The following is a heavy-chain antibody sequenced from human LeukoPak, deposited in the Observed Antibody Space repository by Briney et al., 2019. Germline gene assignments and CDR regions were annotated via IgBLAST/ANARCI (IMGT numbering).Heavy chain of an antibody. Sequence: SETLSLTCTVSGGSISSSSYYWSWIRQPPGKGLEWIGYIYYSGSTNYNPSLKSRVTISVDTSKNQFSLKLSSVTAADTAVYYCARASRGSYGYYFDYWGQGTLVTVSS. D-gene: IGHD5-18*01. CDR3: ARASRGSYGYYFDY. CDR1: GGSISSSSYY. V-gene: IGHV4-61*01. J-gene: IGHJ4*02. CDR2: IYYSGST.